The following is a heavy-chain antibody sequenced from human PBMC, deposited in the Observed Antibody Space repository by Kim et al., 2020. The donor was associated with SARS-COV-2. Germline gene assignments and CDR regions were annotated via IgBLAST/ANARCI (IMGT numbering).Heavy chain of an antibody. J-gene: IGHJ4*02. Sequence: GGSLRLSCAVSGFTFSDYPMHWVRQAPGKGLELVAVISHDGRQTYSADSVKGRFTVSRDNSQNTLFVQMNSLRPEDTAVYYCARLARAAEFDYWGQGILVSVSS. CDR3: ARLARAAEFDY. CDR1: GFTFSDYP. V-gene: IGHV3-30*04. CDR2: ISHDGRQT. D-gene: IGHD2-15*01.